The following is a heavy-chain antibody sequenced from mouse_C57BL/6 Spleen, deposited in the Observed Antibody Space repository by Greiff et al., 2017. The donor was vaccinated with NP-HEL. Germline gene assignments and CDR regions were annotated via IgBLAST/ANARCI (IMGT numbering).Heavy chain of an antibody. J-gene: IGHJ3*01. D-gene: IGHD2-4*01. CDR2: IWSGGST. CDR3: ARNYYDYDFAWFAY. CDR1: GFSLTSYG. Sequence: VQLQQSGPGLVQPSQSLSITCTVSGFSLTSYGVHWVRQSPGKGLEWLGVIWSGGSTDYNAAFISRLSISKDNSKSQVFFKMNSLQAYDTAIYYCARNYYDYDFAWFAYWGQGTLVTVSA. V-gene: IGHV2-2*01.